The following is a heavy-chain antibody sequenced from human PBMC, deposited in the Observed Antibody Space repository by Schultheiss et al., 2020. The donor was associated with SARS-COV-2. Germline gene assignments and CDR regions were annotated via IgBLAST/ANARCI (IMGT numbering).Heavy chain of an antibody. CDR1: GFTFSSYA. D-gene: IGHD6-6*01. V-gene: IGHV3-23*01. CDR3: AREREGYSSSSHPFDY. J-gene: IGHJ4*02. Sequence: GESLKISCAASGFTFSSYAMSWVRQAPGKGLEWVSAISGSGGRTYYADSVKGRFTISRDNSKNTLYLQMNSLRAEDTAVYYCAREREGYSSSSHPFDYWGQGTLVTVSS. CDR2: ISGSGGRT.